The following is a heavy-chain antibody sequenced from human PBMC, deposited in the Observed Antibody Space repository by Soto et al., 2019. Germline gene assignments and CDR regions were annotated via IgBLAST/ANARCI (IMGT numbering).Heavy chain of an antibody. V-gene: IGHV3-74*01. Sequence: GGALRLSCAVSVFTFSAYWMHWVRQVPGKGLTWVSRISDDGSTATYADSVKGRFVISRDNAKNSLYLEMNTLRADDSGLYYCARGPRVSSTGTGAYWGQGALVTVSS. J-gene: IGHJ4*02. CDR3: ARGPRVSSTGTGAY. CDR1: VFTFSAYW. CDR2: ISDDGSTA. D-gene: IGHD1-1*01.